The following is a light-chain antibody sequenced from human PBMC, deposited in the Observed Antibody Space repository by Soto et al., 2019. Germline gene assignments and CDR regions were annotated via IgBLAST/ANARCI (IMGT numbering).Light chain of an antibody. CDR1: QGISNY. J-gene: IGKJ1*01. V-gene: IGKV1-27*01. CDR2: AAS. Sequence: DIQMTQSPSSLSSSVGDRVTITCRASQGISNYLAWYQQNPGRVPNLLIYAASTLQSGVPSRFSGSGSGTDFTLTISSLQPEDVATYYCQRYNSAPQTFGQGTKVEIK. CDR3: QRYNSAPQT.